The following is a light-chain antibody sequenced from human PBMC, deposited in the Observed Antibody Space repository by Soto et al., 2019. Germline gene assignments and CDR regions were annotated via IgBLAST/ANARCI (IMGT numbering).Light chain of an antibody. CDR3: QQYNNWPT. CDR1: QSFSSRK. CDR2: GAS. Sequence: EIVLAQSPGTLSLPPGERATLSCRASQSFSSRKIAWFQQKPGQAPRLLMYGASSRGTGIPDRFSGGGSGTDFTLTISSLQSEDFALYFCQQYNNWPTFSQGTKVDIK. J-gene: IGKJ1*01. V-gene: IGKV3-20*01.